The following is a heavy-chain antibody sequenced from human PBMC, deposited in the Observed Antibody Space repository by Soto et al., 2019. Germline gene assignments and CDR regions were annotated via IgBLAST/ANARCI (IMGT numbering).Heavy chain of an antibody. CDR3: ARQMATIDAFDI. D-gene: IGHD5-12*01. Sequence: QVQLVQSGAEVQKPGSSVKVSCKASGGTFSSYSISWVRQAPGQGLQWMGGLIPIFGTPNYAQKFRGRVTITADESTSTAYMELSSLTSEDTAIYYCARQMATIDAFDIWGQGTMVTVSS. CDR2: LIPIFGTP. CDR1: GGTFSSYS. V-gene: IGHV1-69*01. J-gene: IGHJ3*02.